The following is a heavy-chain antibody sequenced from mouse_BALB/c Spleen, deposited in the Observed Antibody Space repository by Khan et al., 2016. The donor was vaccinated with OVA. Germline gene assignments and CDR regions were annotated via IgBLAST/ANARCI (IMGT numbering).Heavy chain of an antibody. J-gene: IGHJ4*01. Sequence: VRLQQSGPELVKPGASVKISCKTSGYTFTENTLHWVKQSHGKSLEWIGVINPKNGVTSYNQKFKGKVTLTVDKSSSTAYTEFRSLTSEDSAVYYCARDAGRYWGQGTSVTGSS. V-gene: IGHV1-18*01. D-gene: IGHD3-3*01. CDR2: INPKNGVT. CDR1: GYTFTENT. CDR3: ARDAGRY.